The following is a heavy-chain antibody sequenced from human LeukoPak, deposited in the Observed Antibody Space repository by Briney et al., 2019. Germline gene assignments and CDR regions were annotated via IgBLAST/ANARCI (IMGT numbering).Heavy chain of an antibody. CDR3: ARHAVYAGSGWAFDY. Sequence: SETLSLTCTVSGGSISPYYWSWIRQPPGKGQEWIGYIFHTGSGSTSHNPSLKSRVTISVDTSKNQFSLNLNSVTAADTAVYYCARHAVYAGSGWAFDYWGQGTLVTVSS. CDR1: GGSISPYY. V-gene: IGHV4-59*08. CDR2: IFHTGSGST. D-gene: IGHD6-19*01. J-gene: IGHJ4*02.